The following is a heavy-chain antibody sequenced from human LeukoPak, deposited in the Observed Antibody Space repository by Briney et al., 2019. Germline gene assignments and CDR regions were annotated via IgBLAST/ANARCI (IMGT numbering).Heavy chain of an antibody. D-gene: IGHD1-1*01. V-gene: IGHV4-39*01. CDR3: ARGDWNYFDF. CDR1: GGSIRSTTYY. CDR2: IYYTGST. Sequence: SETLSLTCTVSGGSIRSTTYYWGWIRQPPGKRLEWIGTIYYTGSTYDNPSLKSRVTISVDTSKNQFSLRLNSVTAADTAVYYCARGDWNYFDFWGQGTLVTVSS. J-gene: IGHJ4*02.